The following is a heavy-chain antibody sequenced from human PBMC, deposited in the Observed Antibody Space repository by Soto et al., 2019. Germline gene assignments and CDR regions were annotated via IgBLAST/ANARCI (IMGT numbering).Heavy chain of an antibody. CDR1: GYTFSDYF. CDR2: INPKTPAT. J-gene: IGHJ6*02. CDR3: ARIKWGLDYYSGMDV. Sequence: QVQLVQSGAEVKKSGASVKVSCKASGYTFSDYFIQWLRQAPGQVLEWVAWINPKTPATNYAKKFQDRVTLTRYTSFSTACLELTSLRPDDTAVYYCARIKWGLDYYSGMDVWGQGTAVTVSS. V-gene: IGHV1-2*02. D-gene: IGHD1-26*01.